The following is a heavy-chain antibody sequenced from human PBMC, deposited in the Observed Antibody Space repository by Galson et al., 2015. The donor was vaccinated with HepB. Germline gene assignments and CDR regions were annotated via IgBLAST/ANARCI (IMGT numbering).Heavy chain of an antibody. CDR3: ARAGFYCSSTSCYEYYFDY. J-gene: IGHJ4*02. CDR1: GFTFSSYW. V-gene: IGHV3-74*01. CDR2: INSDGSST. D-gene: IGHD2-2*01. Sequence: SLRLSCAASGFTFSSYWMHWVRQAPGKGLVWVSRINSDGSSTSYADSVKGRFTISRDNAKNTLYLQMNSLRAEDTAVYYCARAGFYCSSTSCYEYYFDYWGQGTLVTVSS.